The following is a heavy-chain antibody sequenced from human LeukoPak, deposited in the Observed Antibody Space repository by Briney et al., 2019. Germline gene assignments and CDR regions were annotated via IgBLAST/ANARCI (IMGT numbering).Heavy chain of an antibody. V-gene: IGHV4-38-2*02. CDR3: ARVRHSPKFIDS. CDR1: GSSITSTYY. J-gene: IGHJ4*02. Sequence: SETLSLTCTVSGSSITSTYYWAWFRQPPGKGLEWIATVFQLQTVHTFYNPSLESLVTMSLDTSQNQFSLNLTTVTAADTALYFCARVRHSPKFIDSWGQGTLVTVSS. CDR2: VFQLQTVHT.